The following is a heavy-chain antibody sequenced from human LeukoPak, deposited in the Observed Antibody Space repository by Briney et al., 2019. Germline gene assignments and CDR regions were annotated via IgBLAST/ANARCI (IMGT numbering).Heavy chain of an antibody. J-gene: IGHJ6*02. CDR1: GFTFSSYG. CDR3: AKEGTWGPYYYYGMDV. CDR2: IRYDGSNK. V-gene: IGHV3-30*02. Sequence: GGSLRLSCAASGFTFSSYGMHWVRQAPGKGLEWVAFIRYDGSNKYYADSVKGRFTISRDNSKSTLYLQMNSLRAEDTAVYYCAKEGTWGPYYYYGMDVWGQGTTVTVSS. D-gene: IGHD7-27*01.